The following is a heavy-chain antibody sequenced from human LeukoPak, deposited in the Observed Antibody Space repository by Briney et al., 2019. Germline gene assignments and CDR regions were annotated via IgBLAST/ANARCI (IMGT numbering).Heavy chain of an antibody. CDR3: ARDRIFYCSTTSCSLSYFDY. D-gene: IGHD2-2*01. V-gene: IGHV4-38-2*02. CDR2: IYHSGST. CDR1: GYSISSGYY. Sequence: SETLSLTCTVSGYSISSGYYWGWIRQPPGKGLEWIGSIYHSGSTYYNPSLKSRVTISVDTSKNQFPLKLSSVTAADTAVYFCARDRIFYCSTTSCSLSYFDYWGQGTLVTVSS. J-gene: IGHJ4*02.